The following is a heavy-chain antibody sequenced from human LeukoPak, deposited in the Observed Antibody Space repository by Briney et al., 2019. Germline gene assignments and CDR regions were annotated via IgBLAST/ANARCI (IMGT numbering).Heavy chain of an antibody. J-gene: IGHJ3*02. CDR3: ARDRAFDI. Sequence: ASVKVSCKASGYTFTSYGISWVRQAPGQGLEWMGWISAYNGNTDYAQKLQGRVTITADKSTSTAYMELSSLRSEDTAVYYCARDRAFDIWGQGTMVTVSS. V-gene: IGHV1-18*01. CDR2: ISAYNGNT. CDR1: GYTFTSYG.